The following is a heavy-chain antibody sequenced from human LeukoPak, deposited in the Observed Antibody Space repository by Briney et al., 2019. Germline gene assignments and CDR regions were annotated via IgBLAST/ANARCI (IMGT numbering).Heavy chain of an antibody. Sequence: PGRSLRLSCAASGFTFRSYAMHWVRQAPGKGLEWVAVISYDGSNKYYADSVKGRFTISRDNSKNTLYLQMNSLRAEDTAVYYCARDQYSGSYYVNFFDYWGQGTLVTVSS. V-gene: IGHV3-30-3*01. CDR3: ARDQYSGSYYVNFFDY. J-gene: IGHJ4*02. CDR2: ISYDGSNK. D-gene: IGHD1-26*01. CDR1: GFTFRSYA.